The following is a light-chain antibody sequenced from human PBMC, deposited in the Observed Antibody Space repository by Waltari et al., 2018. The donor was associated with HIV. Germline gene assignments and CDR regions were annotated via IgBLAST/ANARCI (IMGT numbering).Light chain of an antibody. J-gene: IGLJ7*01. CDR1: NIGRKT. V-gene: IGLV3-21*02. Sequence: SYVLTQPPSVSVAPGQTARITCGGNNIGRKTVHWSQQRPGQAPVLVVYDDSARPSGIPERFSGSNSGNTATLTISRVEAGDEADYYCQVWDSSSDHAVFGGGTQLTVL. CDR3: QVWDSSSDHAV. CDR2: DDS.